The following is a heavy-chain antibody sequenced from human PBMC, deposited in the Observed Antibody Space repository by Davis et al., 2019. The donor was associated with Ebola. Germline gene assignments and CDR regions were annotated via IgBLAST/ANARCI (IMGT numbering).Heavy chain of an antibody. J-gene: IGHJ4*02. V-gene: IGHV1-18*04. Sequence: ASVKVSCKAPGYTFTGYYMHWVRQAPGQGLEWMGWINPHNGNTNYAQNVQGRVTMTTDTSTSTAYMEVGSLRSDDTAVYYCARAQFPTTSDHWGQGTLVTVSS. CDR3: ARAQFPTTSDH. D-gene: IGHD1-1*01. CDR1: GYTFTGYY. CDR2: INPHNGNT.